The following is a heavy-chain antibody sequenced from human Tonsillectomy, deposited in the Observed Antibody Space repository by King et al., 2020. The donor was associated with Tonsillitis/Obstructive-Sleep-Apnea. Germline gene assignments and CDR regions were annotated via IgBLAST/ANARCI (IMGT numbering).Heavy chain of an antibody. CDR2: INPNSGGT. J-gene: IGHJ6*03. CDR3: ARSLIGDAFWSGYWGAGGYYYSYMDV. V-gene: IGHV1-2*02. Sequence: QLVQSGAEVKKPGASVKVSCKASGYTFSGYYMHWVRQAPGQGLEWMGWINPNSGGTNYAQKFQGRVTMTRDTSISTAYMELSSLISDDTAVYFCARSLIGDAFWSGYWGAGGYYYSYMDVWGKGTTVTVSS. D-gene: IGHD3-3*01. CDR1: GYTFSGYY.